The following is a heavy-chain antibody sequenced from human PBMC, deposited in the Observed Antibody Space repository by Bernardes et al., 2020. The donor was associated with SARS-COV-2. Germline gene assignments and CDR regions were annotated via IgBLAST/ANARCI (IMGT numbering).Heavy chain of an antibody. J-gene: IGHJ3*02. D-gene: IGHD3-16*01. Sequence: GGSLRLSCAASGFTFSSYAMHWVRQAPGKGLEWVAVISYDGSNKYYADSVKGRFTISRDNSKNTLYLQMNSLRAEDTAVYYCVWGGGSAFDIWGQGTMVTVSS. CDR1: GFTFSSYA. V-gene: IGHV3-30-3*01. CDR3: VWGGGSAFDI. CDR2: ISYDGSNK.